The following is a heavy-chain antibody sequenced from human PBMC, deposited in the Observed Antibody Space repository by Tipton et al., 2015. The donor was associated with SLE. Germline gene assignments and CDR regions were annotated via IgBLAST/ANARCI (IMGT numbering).Heavy chain of an antibody. J-gene: IGHJ3*02. CDR3: ARDLEAFDI. CDR2: NYYSGST. Sequence: TLSLTCTVSGGSISSDYGSGIRQPAGKGLEWIGYNYYSGSTNYNPSLKRRVTISVDTSKNQFSLKLSSVTAADTAVYYCARDLEAFDIWCQVTMVTVSS. D-gene: IGHD1-1*01. V-gene: IGHV4-59*01. CDR1: GGSISSDY.